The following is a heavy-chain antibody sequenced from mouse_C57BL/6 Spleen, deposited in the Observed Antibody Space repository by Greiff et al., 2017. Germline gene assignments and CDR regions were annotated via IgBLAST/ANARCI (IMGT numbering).Heavy chain of an antibody. CDR1: GYTFTSYD. Sequence: QVQLQQSGPELVKPGASVKLSCKASGYTFTSYDINWVKQRPGQGLEWIGWIYPRDGSTKYNEKFKGKATLTVDTSSSTAYMELHSLTSEDSAVYFCARVGDYGSSSWFAYWGQGTLVTVSA. V-gene: IGHV1-85*01. J-gene: IGHJ3*01. CDR3: ARVGDYGSSSWFAY. D-gene: IGHD1-1*01. CDR2: IYPRDGST.